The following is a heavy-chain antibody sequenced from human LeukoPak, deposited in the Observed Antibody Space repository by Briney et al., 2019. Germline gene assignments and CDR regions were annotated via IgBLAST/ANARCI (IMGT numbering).Heavy chain of an antibody. CDR1: GFTFSSYA. V-gene: IGHV3-30-3*01. D-gene: IGHD3-22*01. CDR2: ISYDGSNK. J-gene: IGHJ4*02. Sequence: GGSLRLSCAASGFTFSSYAMHWVRQAPGKGLEWVAVISYDGSNKYYADSVKGRFTISRDNAKNSLYLQMNSLRAEDTAVYYCARDGYRHHYYDSSGYRRTTSFDYWGQGTLVTVSS. CDR3: ARDGYRHHYYDSSGYRRTTSFDY.